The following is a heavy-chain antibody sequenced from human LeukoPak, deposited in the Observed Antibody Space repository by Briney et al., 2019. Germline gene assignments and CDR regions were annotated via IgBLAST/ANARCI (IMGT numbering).Heavy chain of an antibody. CDR1: GYTFTDYY. D-gene: IGHD2-2*01. J-gene: IGHJ6*02. CDR3: ARDLVMFNVVVPAAIWSKYYYGMDV. CDR2: INPNSGGT. V-gene: IGHV1-2*02. Sequence: ASVKVSCKASGYTFTDYYVHWVRQAPGQGLEWMGWINPNSGGTNYAQKFQGRVTMTRDTSISTAYMELSRLRSDDTAVYYCARDLVMFNVVVPAAIWSKYYYGMDVWGQGTTVTVSS.